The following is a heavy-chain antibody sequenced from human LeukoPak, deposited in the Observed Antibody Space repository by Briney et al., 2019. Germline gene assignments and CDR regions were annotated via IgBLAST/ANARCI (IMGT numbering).Heavy chain of an antibody. J-gene: IGHJ6*02. CDR1: GFTFSSYA. Sequence: GGSLRLSCAASGFTFSSYAMPWVRQAPGKGLEWVAVISYDGSNKYYADSVKGRFTISRDNSKNTLYLQMNSLRAEDTAVYYCARDINYDFWSGYYTSYYYGMDVWGQGTTVTVSS. D-gene: IGHD3-3*01. CDR2: ISYDGSNK. V-gene: IGHV3-30-3*01. CDR3: ARDINYDFWSGYYTSYYYGMDV.